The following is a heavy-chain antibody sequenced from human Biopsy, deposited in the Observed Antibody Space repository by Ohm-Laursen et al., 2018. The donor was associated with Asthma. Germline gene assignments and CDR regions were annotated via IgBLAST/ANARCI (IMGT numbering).Heavy chain of an antibody. V-gene: IGHV1-69*13. CDR3: ARKAGSCISRTCYSLDF. CDR2: VNSVFGTT. CDR1: GGTFNTSV. D-gene: IGHD2-2*01. Sequence: GASDTPSCQSLGGTFNTSVIGWVRLAPGQGLEWVGGVNSVFGTTTYPQKFQDRVTITADDSTSTVYMELSSLRSEDTAVYYCARKAGSCISRTCYSLDFWGQGTLVTVSS. J-gene: IGHJ4*02.